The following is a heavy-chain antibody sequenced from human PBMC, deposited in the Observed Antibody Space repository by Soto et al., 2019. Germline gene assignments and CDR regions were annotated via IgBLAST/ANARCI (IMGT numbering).Heavy chain of an antibody. Sequence: GASVKVSCKASGYTFTSYYMHWVRQAPGQGLEWMGIINPSGGSTSYAQKFQGRVTVTRDTSTSTVYMELSSLRSEDTAVYYCARDGRGTGTTFYGMDVWGQGTTVTVSS. CDR2: INPSGGST. CDR3: ARDGRGTGTTFYGMDV. V-gene: IGHV1-46*01. J-gene: IGHJ6*02. CDR1: GYTFTSYY. D-gene: IGHD1-7*01.